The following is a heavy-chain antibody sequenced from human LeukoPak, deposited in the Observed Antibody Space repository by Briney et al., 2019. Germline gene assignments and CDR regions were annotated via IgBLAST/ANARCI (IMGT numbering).Heavy chain of an antibody. CDR1: GYTFTGYY. CDR2: INPNSGGT. J-gene: IGHJ3*02. V-gene: IGHV1-2*02. Sequence: ASVKVSCKASGYTFTGYYIHWVRQAPGQGLEWMGWINPNSGGTNYAQKFQGRVTMTRDTSISTAYMELSRLRSDGTAVYYCARDRQQPSNDAFDIWGQGTMVTVSS. CDR3: ARDRQQPSNDAFDI. D-gene: IGHD6-13*01.